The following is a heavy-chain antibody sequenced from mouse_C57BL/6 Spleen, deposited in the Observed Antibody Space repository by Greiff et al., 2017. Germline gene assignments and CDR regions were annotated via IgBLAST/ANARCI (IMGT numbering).Heavy chain of an antibody. D-gene: IGHD1-1*01. Sequence: QVQLQQPGAELVMPGASVKLSCKASGYTFTSYWMHWVKQRPGQGLEWIGEIDPSDSYTNYNQKFKGKSTLTVDKSSSTAYMQLSSLTSEDSAVYYCARYGGSIPYYFDYWGQGTTLTVSS. J-gene: IGHJ2*01. V-gene: IGHV1-69*01. CDR1: GYTFTSYW. CDR2: IDPSDSYT. CDR3: ARYGGSIPYYFDY.